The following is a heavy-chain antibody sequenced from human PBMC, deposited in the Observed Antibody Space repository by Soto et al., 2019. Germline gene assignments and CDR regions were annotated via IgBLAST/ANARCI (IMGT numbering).Heavy chain of an antibody. CDR1: GFTFSSYG. V-gene: IGHV3-30*18. Sequence: QVQLVESGGGVVQPGRSLRLSCAASGFTFSSYGMHWVRQAPGKGLEWVAVISYDGSNKYYADSVQGRFTISRDNSKNTLYLQVNSLRAEDTAVYYCAKEAGCGWCGVDYWGQGTLVTVSS. D-gene: IGHD3-10*01. CDR3: AKEAGCGWCGVDY. J-gene: IGHJ4*02. CDR2: ISYDGSNK.